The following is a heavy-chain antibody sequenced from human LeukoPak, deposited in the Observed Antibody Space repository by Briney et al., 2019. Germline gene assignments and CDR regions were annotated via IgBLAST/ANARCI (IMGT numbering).Heavy chain of an antibody. CDR3: ARVAPFPAAGYYYGMDV. D-gene: IGHD6-13*01. V-gene: IGHV1-3*01. Sequence: ASVKVSCKASGYTFTSYAMHWARQAPGQRLEWMGWINAGNGNTKYSQKFQGRVTITRDTSASTAYMELSSLRSEDTAVYYCARVAPFPAAGYYYGMDVWGQGTTVTVSS. CDR1: GYTFTSYA. J-gene: IGHJ6*02. CDR2: INAGNGNT.